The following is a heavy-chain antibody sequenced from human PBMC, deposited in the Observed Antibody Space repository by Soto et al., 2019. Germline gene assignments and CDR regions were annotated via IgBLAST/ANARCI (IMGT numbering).Heavy chain of an antibody. CDR2: ISYDGSNK. V-gene: IGHV3-30-3*01. J-gene: IGHJ4*02. D-gene: IGHD3-16*02. CDR1: GFTFSTYT. Sequence: PGGSLRLSCAASGFTFSTYTMNWVRQGPGQGLEWVAVISYDGSNKYYADSVKGRFTISRDNSKNTLYLQMNSLRAEDTAVYYCARDKITFGGVIVPFLSYYFDYWGQGTLVTVSS. CDR3: ARDKITFGGVIVPFLSYYFDY.